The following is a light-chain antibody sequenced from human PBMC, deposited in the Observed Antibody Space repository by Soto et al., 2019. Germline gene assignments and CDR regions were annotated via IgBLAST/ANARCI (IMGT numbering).Light chain of an antibody. CDR1: QSVSSN. Sequence: EIVMRQSPATLSVSPGERATLSCRASQSVSSNLAWYQQKPGQAPRLLIYRASTRATGIPARFSGSGSGTEFTLTISSLQSEDFAVYYCQQYSNWPRTFGQGTKVEIK. J-gene: IGKJ1*01. CDR3: QQYSNWPRT. V-gene: IGKV3-15*01. CDR2: RAS.